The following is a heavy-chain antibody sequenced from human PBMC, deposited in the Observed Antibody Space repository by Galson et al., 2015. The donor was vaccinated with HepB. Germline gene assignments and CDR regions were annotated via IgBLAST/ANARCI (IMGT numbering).Heavy chain of an antibody. CDR2: ISSSGAST. J-gene: IGHJ4*02. D-gene: IGHD4/OR15-4a*01. CDR3: AKGSDYGTGDLAY. V-gene: IGHV3-23*01. Sequence: SLRLSCAASGFPFSDYALSWVRQAPGKGLEWVSSISSSGASTYYADSVKGRFTISRDNSKNMLYVQMNSLRAEDTAVYHCAKGSDYGTGDLAYWGQWALGTVSS. CDR1: GFPFSDYA.